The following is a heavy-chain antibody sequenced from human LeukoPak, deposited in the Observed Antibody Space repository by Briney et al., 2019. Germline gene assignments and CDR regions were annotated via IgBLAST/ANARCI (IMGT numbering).Heavy chain of an antibody. Sequence: SETLSLTCTVSGGSISSSSYYWGWIRQPPGKGLEWIGSIYYSGSTYYNPSLKSRVTISVDTSKNQFSLKLSSVTAADTAVYYCARADTIQPFDYWGQGTLVTVSS. D-gene: IGHD1-1*01. CDR1: GGSISSSSYY. CDR2: IYYSGST. CDR3: ARADTIQPFDY. J-gene: IGHJ4*02. V-gene: IGHV4-39*07.